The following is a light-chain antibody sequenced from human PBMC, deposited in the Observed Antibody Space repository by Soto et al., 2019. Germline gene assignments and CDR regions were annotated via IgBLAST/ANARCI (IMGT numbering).Light chain of an antibody. CDR2: AAS. Sequence: DIQLTQSPSSLSASVGDRVTITCRASQGISNFLAWYQQKPGKAPKLLIYAASTLQSGVPSRFSGSRSGTEFTLTISSLQPGDFATYYCQQLNSRTFGPGTKVEIK. CDR3: QQLNSRT. V-gene: IGKV1-9*01. CDR1: QGISNF. J-gene: IGKJ3*01.